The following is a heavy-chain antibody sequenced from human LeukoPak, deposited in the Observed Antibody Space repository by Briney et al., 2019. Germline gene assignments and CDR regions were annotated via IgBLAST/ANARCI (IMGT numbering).Heavy chain of an antibody. Sequence: SETLSLTCAVYGGSFSGYYWSWIRQPPGKGLEWIGEINHSGSTNYNPSLKSRVTISVDTSKNQFSLKLSSVTAADTAVYYCARDIVGERGDYWGQGTLVTVSS. J-gene: IGHJ4*02. V-gene: IGHV4-34*01. CDR2: INHSGST. CDR1: GGSFSGYY. CDR3: ARDIVGERGDY. D-gene: IGHD3-16*02.